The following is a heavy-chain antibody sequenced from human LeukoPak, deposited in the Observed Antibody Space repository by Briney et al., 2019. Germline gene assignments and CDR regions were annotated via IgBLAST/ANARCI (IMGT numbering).Heavy chain of an antibody. J-gene: IGHJ6*03. CDR2: THTSWGT. D-gene: IGHD6-13*01. Sequence: PSETLSLTCSVSGGSISSGSNYWSWIRQPAGKGLEWIGRTHTSWGTNYNPSLKSRVAISVDSSKNQFSLRLNSVTAADTAVYYCAREKTSIAADNYYYYYYMDVWGKGTTVTISS. CDR3: AREKTSIAADNYYYYYYMDV. CDR1: GGSISSGSNY. V-gene: IGHV4-61*02.